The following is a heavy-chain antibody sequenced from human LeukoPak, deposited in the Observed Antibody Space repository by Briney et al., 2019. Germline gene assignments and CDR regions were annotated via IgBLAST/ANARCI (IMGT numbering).Heavy chain of an antibody. J-gene: IGHJ4*02. D-gene: IGHD3-22*01. Sequence: QPGGSLRLSCAASGFTFSNHGMHWVRQTPGKGLEWVAVISYDGSNEYYADSVKGRFTIPRDNSKNTLFLQMNSLRAEDTAVYYCAREGALYYYDIWGQGTLVTVSS. CDR3: AREGALYYYDI. CDR2: ISYDGSNE. V-gene: IGHV3-30*03. CDR1: GFTFSNHG.